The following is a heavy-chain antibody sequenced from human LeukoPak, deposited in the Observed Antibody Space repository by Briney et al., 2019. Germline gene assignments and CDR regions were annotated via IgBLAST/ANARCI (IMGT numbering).Heavy chain of an antibody. D-gene: IGHD3-22*01. Sequence: PGGSLRLSCAASGYTFSSYAMSWVRQAPGKGLEWVAVISDHGRTKYYADSVRGRFTTSRDNSKNTLYLQMDSLRAEDTAIYYCAKDWKDSSGYYGGPDNRFDPWGLGTPVTVSS. CDR1: GYTFSSYA. CDR2: ISDHGRTK. V-gene: IGHV3-30*18. CDR3: AKDWKDSSGYYGGPDNRFDP. J-gene: IGHJ5*02.